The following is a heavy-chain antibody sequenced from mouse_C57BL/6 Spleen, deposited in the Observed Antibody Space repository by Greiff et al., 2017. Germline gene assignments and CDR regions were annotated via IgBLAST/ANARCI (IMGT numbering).Heavy chain of an antibody. J-gene: IGHJ2*01. CDR3: ARAYYDADY. CDR1: GYSITSGYY. CDR2: ISYDGSN. Sequence: EVQLQESGPGLVKPSQSLSLTCSVTGYSITSGYYWNWIRQFPGNKLEWMGYISYDGSNNYNPSLKNRISITRDTSKNQFFLKLNSVTTEDTATYYCARAYYDADYWGQGTTLTVSS. V-gene: IGHV3-6*01. D-gene: IGHD2-4*01.